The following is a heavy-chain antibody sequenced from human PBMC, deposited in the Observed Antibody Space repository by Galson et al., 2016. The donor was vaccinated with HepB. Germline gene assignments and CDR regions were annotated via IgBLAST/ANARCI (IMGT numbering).Heavy chain of an antibody. Sequence: SLRLSCAASGFTFSSYWMSWVRQPPAKGLEWVANIKQDGSEEYYVDSVKGRFTISRDNAKNSLYLQMNSLRAEDTAVYYCARDFYYDLWRCNHHGYYFDHGGQGTLVTVSS. CDR2: IKQDGSEE. CDR3: ARDFYYDLWRCNHHGYYFDH. J-gene: IGHJ4*02. V-gene: IGHV3-7*01. D-gene: IGHD3-3*01. CDR1: GFTFSSYW.